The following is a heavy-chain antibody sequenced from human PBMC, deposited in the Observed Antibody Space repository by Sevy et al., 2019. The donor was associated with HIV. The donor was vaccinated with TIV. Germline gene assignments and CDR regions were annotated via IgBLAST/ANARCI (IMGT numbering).Heavy chain of an antibody. CDR1: GFTLSTYG. V-gene: IGHV3-53*01. CDR2: IYSGGST. Sequence: GGSLRLSCAASGFTLSTYGMHWVRQAPGKGLEWVSVIYSGGSTYYADPVKGRFIISRDNSKNTVYLQMNSLRAEDTAVYYCARERSGAYERYFYGMDVWGQGTTVTVSS. CDR3: ARERSGAYERYFYGMDV. J-gene: IGHJ6*02. D-gene: IGHD6-19*01.